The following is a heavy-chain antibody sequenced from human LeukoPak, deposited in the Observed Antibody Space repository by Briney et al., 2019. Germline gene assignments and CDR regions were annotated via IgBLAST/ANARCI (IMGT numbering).Heavy chain of an antibody. CDR1: GGSISSGSYY. J-gene: IGHJ6*03. V-gene: IGHV4-61*02. D-gene: IGHD5-18*01. CDR3: ARTAEGGYTYGYFYYYYMDV. CDR2: IYTSGST. Sequence: PSQTLSLTCTVSGGSISSGSYYWSWIRQPAGKGLEWIGRIYTSGSTNYNPSLKSRVTISVDTSKNQFSLKLSSVTAADTAVYYCARTAEGGYTYGYFYYYYMDVWGKGTTVTISS.